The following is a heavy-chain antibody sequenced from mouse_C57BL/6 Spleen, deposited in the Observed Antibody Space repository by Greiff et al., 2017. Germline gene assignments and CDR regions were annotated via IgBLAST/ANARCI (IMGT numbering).Heavy chain of an antibody. D-gene: IGHD1-1*01. CDR1: GYTFTDHT. J-gene: IGHJ4*01. Sequence: VQLQQSDAELVKPGASVKISCKVSGYTFTDHTIHWMKQRPEQGLEWIGYIYPRDGSTKYNEKFKGKATLTADKSSSTAYMQLNSLTSEDSAVYCCARNYGSSLYYYAMDYWGQGTSVTVSS. V-gene: IGHV1-78*01. CDR2: IYPRDGST. CDR3: ARNYGSSLYYYAMDY.